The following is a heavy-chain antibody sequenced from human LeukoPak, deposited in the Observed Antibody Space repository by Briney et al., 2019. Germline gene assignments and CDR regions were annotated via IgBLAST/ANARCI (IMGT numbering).Heavy chain of an antibody. CDR2: ISYDGSNK. CDR1: GFTFSSYA. D-gene: IGHD3-22*01. CDR3: AREQYYYDSSGYSGY. Sequence: GGSLRLSCAASGFTFSSYAMHWVRQAPGKGLEWAAVISYDGSNKYYADSVKGRFTISRDNSKNTLYLQMNSLRAEDTAVYYCAREQYYYDSSGYSGYWGQGTLVTVPS. V-gene: IGHV3-30*04. J-gene: IGHJ4*02.